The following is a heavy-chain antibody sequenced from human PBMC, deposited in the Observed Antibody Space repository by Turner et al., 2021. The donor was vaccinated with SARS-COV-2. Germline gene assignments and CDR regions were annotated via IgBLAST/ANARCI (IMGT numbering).Heavy chain of an antibody. CDR1: GFTFSRNS. CDR2: ISSSSSYV. J-gene: IGHJ3*02. CDR3: ARARWHYYDSSGYYPDAFDI. D-gene: IGHD3-22*01. V-gene: IGHV3-21*01. Sequence: EVHLVESGVGLGKPGGSLRLSCAAYGFTFSRNSMNWVRQAPGKGLEWVSSISSSSSYVYFADSVKGRFTISRDNAKNSLYLQMNSLRAEDTAVYYCARARWHYYDSSGYYPDAFDIWGQGTMVTVSS.